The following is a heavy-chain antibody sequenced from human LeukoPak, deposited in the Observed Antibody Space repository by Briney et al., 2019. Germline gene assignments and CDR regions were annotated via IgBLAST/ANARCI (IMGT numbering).Heavy chain of an antibody. V-gene: IGHV3-23*01. J-gene: IGHJ4*02. D-gene: IGHD3-22*01. Sequence: GGSLRLFCPASGFTFNNFALSWVRQAPGKGLEWVSAISSAGETAFYADSVRGRFTISRDNSKNTVYLQMNTLRIEDMAIYYCAKYYYDSSASRGGFDSWGQGTLVTVSS. CDR3: AKYYYDSSASRGGFDS. CDR2: ISSAGETA. CDR1: GFTFNNFA.